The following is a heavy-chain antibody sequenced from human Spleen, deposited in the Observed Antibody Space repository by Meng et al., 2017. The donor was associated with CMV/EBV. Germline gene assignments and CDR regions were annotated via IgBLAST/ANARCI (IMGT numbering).Heavy chain of an antibody. J-gene: IGHJ5*02. Sequence: SVKVSCKASGGTFSSYAISWVRQAPGQGLEWMGGIIPIFGTANYAQKFQGRVTITTDESTSTAYVELSSLRSEDTAVYYCASTTYYYDSSGTRWGWFDPWGQGTLVTVSS. CDR1: GGTFSSYA. D-gene: IGHD3-22*01. V-gene: IGHV1-69*05. CDR2: IIPIFGTA. CDR3: ASTTYYYDSSGTRWGWFDP.